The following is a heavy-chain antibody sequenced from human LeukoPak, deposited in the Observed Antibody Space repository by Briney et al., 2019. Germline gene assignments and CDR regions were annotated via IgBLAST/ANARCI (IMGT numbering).Heavy chain of an antibody. J-gene: IGHJ4*02. Sequence: SETLSLTCTVSGGSISNFYWSWIRQPPGKGLEWIGYIHYSGSTNYTPSLKSRVTISLDTSKNQFSLKLTSVTAADTAVYYCARAAYSGSYHSDYWGQGTLVTVSS. CDR3: ARAAYSGSYHSDY. V-gene: IGHV4-59*01. D-gene: IGHD1-26*01. CDR2: IHYSGST. CDR1: GGSISNFY.